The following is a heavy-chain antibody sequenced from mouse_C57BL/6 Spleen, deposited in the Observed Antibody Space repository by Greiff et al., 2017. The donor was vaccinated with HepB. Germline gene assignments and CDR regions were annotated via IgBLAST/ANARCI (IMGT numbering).Heavy chain of an antibody. Sequence: EVQRVESEGGLVQPGSSMKLSCTASGFTFSDYYMAWVRQVPEKGLEWVANINYDGSSTYYLDSLKSRFIISRDNAKNILYLQMSSLKSEDTATYYCARVSYGYFDVWGTGTTVTVSS. V-gene: IGHV5-16*01. J-gene: IGHJ1*03. CDR2: INYDGSST. CDR1: GFTFSDYY. CDR3: ARVSYGYFDV.